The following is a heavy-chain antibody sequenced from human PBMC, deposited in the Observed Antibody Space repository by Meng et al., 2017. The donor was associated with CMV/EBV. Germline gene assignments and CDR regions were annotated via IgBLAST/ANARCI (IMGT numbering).Heavy chain of an antibody. V-gene: IGHV4-4*02. D-gene: IGHD3-3*01. CDR1: GCSISSRNW. CDR3: ARALGGPLRFLE. J-gene: IGHJ4*02. Sequence: CAVSGCSISSRNWWSWVRQPPGKGLEWIGEIYHSGSTNYNPSLKSRVTISVDKSKNQFSLKLSSVTAADTAVYYCARALGGPLRFLEWGQGTLVTVSS. CDR2: IYHSGST.